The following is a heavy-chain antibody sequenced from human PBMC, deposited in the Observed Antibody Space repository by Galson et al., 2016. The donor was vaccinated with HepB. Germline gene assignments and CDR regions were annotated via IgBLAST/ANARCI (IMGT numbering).Heavy chain of an antibody. Sequence: SLRLSCAASGFTFSSYAIHWVRQAPGKGLEWVGLISYDGSNKYYADSVQGRFTISRDNSKNTLYLQMNSLRVEDTAVHYCAKEEGSILRFLEWLSRLDPWGLGTLVTVSS. V-gene: IGHV3-30-3*01. CDR1: GFTFSSYA. CDR3: AKEEGSILRFLEWLSRLDP. J-gene: IGHJ5*02. D-gene: IGHD3-3*01. CDR2: ISYDGSNK.